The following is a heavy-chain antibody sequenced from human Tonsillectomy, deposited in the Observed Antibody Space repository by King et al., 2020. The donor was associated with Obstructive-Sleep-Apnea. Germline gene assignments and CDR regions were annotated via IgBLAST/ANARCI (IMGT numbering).Heavy chain of an antibody. CDR1: GFTFSSYA. J-gene: IGHJ6*02. V-gene: IGHV3-23*04. CDR2: ISGSGGST. Sequence: VQLVESGGGLVQPGGSLRLSCAASGFTFSSYAMSWVRQAPGKGLEWVSAISGSGGSTYYADSVKGRFTISRVNSKNTLYLQMNSLRAEDTAVYYCAKDTYYYDSSGYWLGYYGMDVWGQGTTVTVSS. CDR3: AKDTYYYDSSGYWLGYYGMDV. D-gene: IGHD3-22*01.